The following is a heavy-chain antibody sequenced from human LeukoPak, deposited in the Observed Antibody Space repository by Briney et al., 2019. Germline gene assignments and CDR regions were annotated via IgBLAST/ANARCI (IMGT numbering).Heavy chain of an antibody. CDR1: GFIFSDYY. J-gene: IGHJ6*03. CDR3: ARGGSYFLLDYYYMDV. CDR2: IKGTGLTT. D-gene: IGHD2/OR15-2a*01. Sequence: PGGSLRLSCAASGFIFSDYYMAWIRQAPGKGLEWISTIKGTGLTTYYADSVKGRVTISRDNDKNSLYLQMNSLRAEDTAVYYCARGGSYFLLDYYYMDVWGKGTTVTISS. V-gene: IGHV3-11*04.